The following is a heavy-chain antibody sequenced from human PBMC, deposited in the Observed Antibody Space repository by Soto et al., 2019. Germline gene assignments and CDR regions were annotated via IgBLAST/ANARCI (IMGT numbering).Heavy chain of an antibody. J-gene: IGHJ4*02. V-gene: IGHV4-39*01. CDR3: ARHTPAISISDH. D-gene: IGHD2-15*01. Sequence: QLQLQESGPGLVKPSETLSLTCTVSGGSISSSSYYWGWIRQPPGKGLEWIGSIYYSGSTYYNPSHTSRVTISVDTSKNQFSLKLSSGTAADTAVYYCARHTPAISISDHWGQGTLVTVSS. CDR1: GGSISSSSYY. CDR2: IYYSGST.